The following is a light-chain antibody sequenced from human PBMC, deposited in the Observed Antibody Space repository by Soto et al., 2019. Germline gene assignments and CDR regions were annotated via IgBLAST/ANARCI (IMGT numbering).Light chain of an antibody. CDR2: LNSDGSH. CDR3: QNWGTGILV. J-gene: IGLJ2*01. CDR1: SGHSTYT. Sequence: QLVLTQSPSASASLGASVKLTCTLSSGHSTYTIAWHQQQPEKGPRFLMRLNSDGSHTKGDGIPGRFSGSSSGAERYLTISSLQSEDEADYYCQNWGTGILVFGGGTKLTVL. V-gene: IGLV4-69*01.